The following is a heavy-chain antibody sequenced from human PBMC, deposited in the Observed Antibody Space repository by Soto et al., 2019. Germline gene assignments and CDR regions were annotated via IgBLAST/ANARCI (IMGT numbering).Heavy chain of an antibody. J-gene: IGHJ4*02. CDR1: GYTFTSYG. V-gene: IGHV1-18*04. D-gene: IGHD3-10*01. CDR2: ISAYNGNT. Sequence: QVQLVQSGAEVKKPGASVKVSCKASGYTFTSYGISWVRQAPGQGLEWMGWISAYNGNTNYAQKLQGRVTMTTDTPTSTAYMELRSLRSDDTAVYYCAREGITMVRGVMGTGCDYWGQGTLVTVSS. CDR3: AREGITMVRGVMGTGCDY.